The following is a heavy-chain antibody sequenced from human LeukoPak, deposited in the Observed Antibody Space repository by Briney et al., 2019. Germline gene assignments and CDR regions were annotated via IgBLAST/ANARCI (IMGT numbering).Heavy chain of an antibody. CDR1: GGTFSSYA. J-gene: IGHJ6*02. Sequence: SVKVPCKASGGTFSSYAISWVRQAPEQGLEWMGGIIPIFGTANYAQKFQGRVTITADESTSTAYMELSSLRSEDTAVYYCARDRAPTLADSNYYYYGMDVWGQGTTVTVSS. D-gene: IGHD6-13*01. V-gene: IGHV1-69*13. CDR3: ARDRAPTLADSNYYYYGMDV. CDR2: IIPIFGTA.